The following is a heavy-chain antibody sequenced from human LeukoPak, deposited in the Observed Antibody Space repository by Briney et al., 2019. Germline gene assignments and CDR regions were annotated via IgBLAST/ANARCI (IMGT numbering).Heavy chain of an antibody. CDR3: ATFSGSIAAVLHH. Sequence: ASMKVSCKVSGYNLTELSIHWVRQAPGKGLVWMGSFDPEQGDMICAQKFQGRVTMTEDTSTDTAYMELNSLKSEDAATYYCATFSGSIAAVLHHWGQGTLVTVSS. D-gene: IGHD6-13*01. CDR2: FDPEQGDM. CDR1: GYNLTELS. V-gene: IGHV1-24*01. J-gene: IGHJ5*02.